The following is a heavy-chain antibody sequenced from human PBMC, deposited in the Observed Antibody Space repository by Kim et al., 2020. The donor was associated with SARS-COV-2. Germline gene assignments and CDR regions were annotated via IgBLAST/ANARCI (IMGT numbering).Heavy chain of an antibody. CDR2: IKWNSGTI. CDR3: AKSVAGITLDY. D-gene: IGHD6-19*01. V-gene: IGHV3-9*01. J-gene: IGHJ4*02. Sequence: QGPGKGLELVSGIKWNSGTIGDPDAVRGRCTISRDKAKNSLYLQMNSLRAEDTALYYCAKSVAGITLDYWGQGTLVTVSS.